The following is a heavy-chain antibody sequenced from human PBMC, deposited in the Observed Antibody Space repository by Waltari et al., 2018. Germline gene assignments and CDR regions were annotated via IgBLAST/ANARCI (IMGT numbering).Heavy chain of an antibody. CDR2: ISNDETSI. Sequence: EEQLLESGGGLVQPGDSLRLSCAGSGFRFSNYWMNWVRQAPGKGLVGVARISNDETSISYADSVKGLFTISRDNAKNTVYLQMKRLRVEDTAVYYCARLAPRTYRSPDPGRHYYYGMDVWGQGTTVTVSS. CDR1: GFRFSNYW. V-gene: IGHV3-74*01. CDR3: ARLAPRTYRSPDPGRHYYYGMDV. J-gene: IGHJ6*02. D-gene: IGHD3-10*01.